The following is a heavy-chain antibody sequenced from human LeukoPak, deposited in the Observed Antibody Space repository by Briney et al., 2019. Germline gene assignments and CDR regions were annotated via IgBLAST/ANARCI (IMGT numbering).Heavy chain of an antibody. CDR1: GGSISSGDYY. V-gene: IGHV4-30-4*08. CDR2: IYYSGST. D-gene: IGHD5-18*01. Sequence: SETLSLTCTVSGGSISSGDYYWSWIRQPPGKGLEWIGYIYYSGSTYYNPSLKSRVTISVDTSKNQFSLKLSSVTAADTAVYYCARAIDGYSYGRGYYMDVWGKGTTVTVSS. CDR3: ARAIDGYSYGRGYYMDV. J-gene: IGHJ6*03.